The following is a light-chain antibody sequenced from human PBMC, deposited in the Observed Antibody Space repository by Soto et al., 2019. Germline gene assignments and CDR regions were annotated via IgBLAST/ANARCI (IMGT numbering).Light chain of an antibody. Sequence: EIVMTQSPATLSVSPGERATLSCRASQSVSSNLAWYQQKPGQAPRLLIYGASTRATGIPARFSGSWSGTEFTLTISSLQSEDFAVYYCQQYNNWPWTFAQGTKVEIK. CDR3: QQYNNWPWT. V-gene: IGKV3-15*01. J-gene: IGKJ1*01. CDR1: QSVSSN. CDR2: GAS.